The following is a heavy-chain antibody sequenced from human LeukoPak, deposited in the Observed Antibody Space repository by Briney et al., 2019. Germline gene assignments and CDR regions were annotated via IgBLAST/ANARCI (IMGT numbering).Heavy chain of an antibody. J-gene: IGHJ6*03. V-gene: IGHV1-2*02. CDR3: ARGGYLYYYMDV. D-gene: IGHD6-13*01. CDR1: GYTFTGYY. CDR2: INPNSGGT. Sequence: GPVKVSCKASGYTFTGYYMHWVRQAPGQGLEWMGWINPNSGGTNYAQKFQGRVTMTRDTSISTAYMELSRLRSDDTAVYYCARGGYLYYYMDVWGKGTTVTVSS.